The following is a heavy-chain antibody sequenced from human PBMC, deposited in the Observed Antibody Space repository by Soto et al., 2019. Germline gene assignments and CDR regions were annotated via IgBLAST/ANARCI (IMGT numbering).Heavy chain of an antibody. J-gene: IGHJ4*02. CDR3: ARDAPPYSSPTGGFDY. V-gene: IGHV1-69*01. CDR1: GGTFSSYA. CDR2: IIPIFGTA. D-gene: IGHD6-13*01. Sequence: QVQLVQSGAEVKKPGSSVKVSCKASGGTFSSYAISWVRQAPGQGLEWMGGIIPIFGTANYAQKFQGRVTITADETTSTAYMELSSLRSEDTAVYYCARDAPPYSSPTGGFDYWGQGTLVTVSS.